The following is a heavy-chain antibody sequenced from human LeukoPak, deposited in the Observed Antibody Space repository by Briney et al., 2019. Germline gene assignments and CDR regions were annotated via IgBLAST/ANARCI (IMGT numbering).Heavy chain of an antibody. J-gene: IGHJ5*02. CDR3: AKDNLHYDFWSGYYEGGNWFDP. V-gene: IGHV3-30*02. Sequence: GGSLTRSCAASGFTFSSYGMHWVRQAPGKGLEWVAFIRYDGSNKYYADSVKGRFTISRDNSKNTLYLQMNSLRAEDTAVYYCAKDNLHYDFWSGYYEGGNWFDPWGQGTLVTVSS. CDR2: IRYDGSNK. D-gene: IGHD3-3*01. CDR1: GFTFSSYG.